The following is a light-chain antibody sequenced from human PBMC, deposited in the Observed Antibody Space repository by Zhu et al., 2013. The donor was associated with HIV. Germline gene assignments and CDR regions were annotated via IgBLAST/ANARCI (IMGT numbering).Light chain of an antibody. J-gene: IGKJ2*03. V-gene: IGKV3-15*01. Sequence: DIVLTQSPGTLSLSPGERATLSCRASQTVRSYLAWYQQRPGQAPRLLIYGASTRATGVPARFSGSGSGTEFTLTISSLQSEDFAVYYCQHYNYWPPYSFGQGTKLEMK. CDR3: QHYNYWPPYS. CDR2: GAS. CDR1: QTVRSY.